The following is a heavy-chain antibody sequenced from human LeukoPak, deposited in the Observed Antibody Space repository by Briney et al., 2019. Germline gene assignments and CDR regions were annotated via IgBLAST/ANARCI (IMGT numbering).Heavy chain of an antibody. Sequence: SETLSLTCTVSGGSISSYYWSWIRQPPGKGLEWIGYIYYSGSTNYNPSLKSRVTISVDTSKNQFSLKLSSVTAADTAVYYCARGRYSGSWFDPWGQGTLVTVSS. CDR3: ARGRYSGSWFDP. CDR2: IYYSGST. J-gene: IGHJ5*02. V-gene: IGHV4-59*01. D-gene: IGHD1-26*01. CDR1: GGSISSYY.